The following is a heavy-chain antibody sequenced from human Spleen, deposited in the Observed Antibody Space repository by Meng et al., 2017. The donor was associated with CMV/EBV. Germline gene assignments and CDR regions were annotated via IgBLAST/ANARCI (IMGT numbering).Heavy chain of an antibody. CDR2: INPNSGGT. V-gene: IGHV1-2*02. Sequence: ASVKVSCKASGGTFSSYAISWVRQAPGQGLEWMGWINPNSGGTNYAQKFQGRVTMTRDTSISTAYMELSRLRSDDTAVYYCARDRVVGAYYGMDVWGQGTTVTVSS. D-gene: IGHD1-26*01. J-gene: IGHJ6*02. CDR1: GGTFSSYA. CDR3: ARDRVVGAYYGMDV.